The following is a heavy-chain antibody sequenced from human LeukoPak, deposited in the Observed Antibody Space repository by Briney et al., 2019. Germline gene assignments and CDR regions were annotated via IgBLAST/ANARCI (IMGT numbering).Heavy chain of an antibody. CDR3: ARHRQWERYAFDI. V-gene: IGHV4-39*01. CDR1: GGSISSSSYY. J-gene: IGHJ3*02. CDR2: IYYSGTT. Sequence: SETLSLTCTVSGGSISSSSYYWGWIRKPPGKGLEWIGSIYYSGTTHYNPSLKSRVTIFVDPSKNQFSLKLSSVTAADTAVYYCARHRQWERYAFDIWGQGTMVTISS. D-gene: IGHD1-26*01.